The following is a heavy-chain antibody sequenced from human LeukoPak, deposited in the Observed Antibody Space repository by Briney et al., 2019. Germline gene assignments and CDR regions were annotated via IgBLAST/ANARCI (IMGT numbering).Heavy chain of an antibody. V-gene: IGHV1-18*01. CDR1: GYTLTELS. CDR2: ISAYNGNT. J-gene: IGHJ2*01. Sequence: ASVKVSCKVSGYTLTELSMHWVRQAPGQGLEWMGWISAYNGNTNYAQKLQGRVTMTTDTSTSTAYMELRSLRSDDTAVYYCARDYSSGWYGYFDLWGRGTLVTVSS. CDR3: ARDYSSGWYGYFDL. D-gene: IGHD6-19*01.